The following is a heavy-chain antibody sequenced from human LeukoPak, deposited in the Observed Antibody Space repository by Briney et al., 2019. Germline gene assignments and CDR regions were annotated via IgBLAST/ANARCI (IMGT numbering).Heavy chain of an antibody. Sequence: SETLSLTCAVYGGSFSSGGYYWSWIRQRQGKGLEWIGYIYYSGSTYYNPSLKSRVTISVDTSKNQFSLKLSSVTAADTAVYYCARCSRMGIFDYWGQGTLVTVSS. CDR2: IYYSGST. D-gene: IGHD6-13*01. CDR1: GGSFSSGGYY. J-gene: IGHJ4*02. V-gene: IGHV4-31*11. CDR3: ARCSRMGIFDY.